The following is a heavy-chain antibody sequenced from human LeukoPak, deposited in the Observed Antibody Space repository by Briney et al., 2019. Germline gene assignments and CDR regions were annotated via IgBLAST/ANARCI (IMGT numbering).Heavy chain of an antibody. D-gene: IGHD3-10*01. J-gene: IGHJ4*02. Sequence: GGSLRLSCAASGFTFSSYAMHWVRQAPGKGLEWVAVIAYDGSNKYYADSVKGRFTISRDNSKNTLYLQMNSLRAEDTAVYYCAKDLHYGSADYWGQGTLVTVSS. CDR3: AKDLHYGSADY. V-gene: IGHV3-30*04. CDR2: IAYDGSNK. CDR1: GFTFSSYA.